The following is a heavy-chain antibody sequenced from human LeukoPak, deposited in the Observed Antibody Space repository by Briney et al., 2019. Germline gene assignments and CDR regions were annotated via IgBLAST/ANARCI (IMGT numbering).Heavy chain of an antibody. J-gene: IGHJ4*02. CDR2: INHSGST. CDR1: GGSFSGYY. D-gene: IGHD6-19*01. CDR3: ARSYSSGWDDY. Sequence: SETLSLTCAVYGGSFSGYYWSWIRQPPGKGLEWIGEINHSGSTNYNPPLKSRVTISVDTSKNQFSLKLSSVTAADTAVYYCARSYSSGWDDYWGQGTLVTVSS. V-gene: IGHV4-34*01.